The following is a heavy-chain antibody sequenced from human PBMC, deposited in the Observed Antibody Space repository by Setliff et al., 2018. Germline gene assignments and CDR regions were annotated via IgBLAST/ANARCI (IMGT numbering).Heavy chain of an antibody. CDR2: ISTSGSTI. D-gene: IGHD3-22*01. J-gene: IGHJ6*03. Sequence: GESLKISCAASGFTFSNYGMTWVRQAPGKGLEWISYISTSGSTIYYADSVKGRFTISREKAHHSLFLQMNSLRAEDTAVYYCARLALTGYDSSGYYYALDYYYYMDVWGKGTTVTVSS. CDR3: ARLALTGYDSSGYYYALDYYYYMDV. CDR1: GFTFSNYG. V-gene: IGHV3-48*01.